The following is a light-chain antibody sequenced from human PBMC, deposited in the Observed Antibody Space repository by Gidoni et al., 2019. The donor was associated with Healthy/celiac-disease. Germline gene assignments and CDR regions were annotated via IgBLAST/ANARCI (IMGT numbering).Light chain of an antibody. J-gene: IGKJ3*01. CDR3: QKYNSASWT. CDR2: AAS. CDR1: QGIRNY. Sequence: DIQMTQSPSSLSASVGDRVTITCRASQGIRNYLAWYQQKPGKVPKLLIYAASTLQSGVPSRFSGSGSGTDFTLTISSLQPEDVATYYCQKYNSASWTFGHGTKVDIK. V-gene: IGKV1-27*01.